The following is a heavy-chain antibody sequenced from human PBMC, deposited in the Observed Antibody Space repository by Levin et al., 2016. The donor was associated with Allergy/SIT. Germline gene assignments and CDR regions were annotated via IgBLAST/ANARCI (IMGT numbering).Heavy chain of an antibody. Sequence: SETLSLTCTVSGGSISSYYWSWIRQPPGKGLEWIGYIYYSGSTNYNPSLKSRVTISVDTSKNQFSLKLSSVTAADTAVYYCARQPMVRGWIWFDPWGQGTLVTVSS. J-gene: IGHJ5*02. D-gene: IGHD3-10*01. V-gene: IGHV4-59*01. CDR3: ARQPMVRGWIWFDP. CDR2: IYYSGST. CDR1: GGSISSYY.